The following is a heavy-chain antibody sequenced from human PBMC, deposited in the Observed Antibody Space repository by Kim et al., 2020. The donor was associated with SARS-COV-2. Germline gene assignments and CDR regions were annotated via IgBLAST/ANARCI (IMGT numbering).Heavy chain of an antibody. CDR3: ATSLDAFDI. D-gene: IGHD1-26*01. Sequence: GGSLRLSCAASGFTFDDYAMHWVRQAPGKGLEWVSGISWNSGSIGYADSVKGRFTISRDNAKNSPYLQMNSLRAEDTALYYCATSLDAFDIWGQGTMVTVSS. CDR1: GFTFDDYA. V-gene: IGHV3-9*01. CDR2: ISWNSGSI. J-gene: IGHJ3*02.